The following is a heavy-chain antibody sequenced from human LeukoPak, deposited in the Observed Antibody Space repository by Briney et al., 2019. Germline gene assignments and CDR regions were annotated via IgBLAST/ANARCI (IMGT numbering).Heavy chain of an antibody. D-gene: IGHD5-12*01. CDR3: ARVLSRGVSYPDY. CDR1: GFIYSSYS. CDR2: ISSSSSYI. V-gene: IGHV3-21*01. J-gene: IGHJ4*02. Sequence: GGSLRLSCAASGFIYSSYSVNGVREAPGKGLEWVSSISSSSSYIYYADSGKGRFTISRDNAKNSLYLQMNSLRAEDTAVYYCARVLSRGVSYPDYWGQGTLVTVSS.